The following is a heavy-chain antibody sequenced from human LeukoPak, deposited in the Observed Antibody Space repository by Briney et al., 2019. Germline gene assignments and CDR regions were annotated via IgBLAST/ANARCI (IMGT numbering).Heavy chain of an antibody. Sequence: SETLSLTCTVSGGSISSSNYYWGWIRQPPGKGLEWIGEINHSRSTNYNPSLKSRVTISVDTSKNQFSLKLSSVTAADTAVYYCARKRYFPDYYYYGMDVWGQGTTVTVSS. CDR2: INHSRST. CDR3: ARKRYFPDYYYYGMDV. J-gene: IGHJ6*02. V-gene: IGHV4-39*07. CDR1: GGSISSSNYY. D-gene: IGHD3-9*01.